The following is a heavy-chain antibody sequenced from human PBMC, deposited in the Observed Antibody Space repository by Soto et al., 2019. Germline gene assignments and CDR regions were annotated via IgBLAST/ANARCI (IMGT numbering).Heavy chain of an antibody. V-gene: IGHV1-3*01. CDR3: ARVAIRVVVPAAIEGRVWFDP. J-gene: IGHJ5*02. Sequence: ASMKVSCKASGYTFTSYAMHWVRQAPGQRLEWMGWINAGNGNTKYSQKFQGRVTITRDTSASTAYMELSSLRSEDTAVYYCARVAIRVVVPAAIEGRVWFDPWGQGTLVTVSS. CDR2: INAGNGNT. D-gene: IGHD2-2*01. CDR1: GYTFTSYA.